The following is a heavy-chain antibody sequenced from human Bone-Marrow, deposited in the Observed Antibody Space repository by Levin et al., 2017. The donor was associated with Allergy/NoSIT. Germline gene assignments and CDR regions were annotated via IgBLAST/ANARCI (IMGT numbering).Heavy chain of an antibody. V-gene: IGHV3-9*01. J-gene: IGHJ6*02. CDR3: AKDISSSLGFGTGMDV. CDR2: ISWNSGSI. Sequence: GGSLRLSCAASGFTFDDYAMHWVRQAPGKGLEWVSGISWNSGSIGYADSVKGRFTISRDNAKNSLYLQMNSLRAEDTALYYCAKDISSSLGFGTGMDVWGQGTTVTVSS. D-gene: IGHD3-10*01. CDR1: GFTFDDYA.